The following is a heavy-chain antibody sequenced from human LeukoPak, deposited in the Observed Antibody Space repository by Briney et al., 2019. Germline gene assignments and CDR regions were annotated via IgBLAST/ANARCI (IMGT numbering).Heavy chain of an antibody. D-gene: IGHD3-22*01. V-gene: IGHV4-34*01. CDR1: GGSFSGYY. Sequence: SETLSLTCAVYGGSFSGYYWSLIRQPPGKGLEWIGEINHSGSTNYNPSLKSRVTISVDTSKNQLSLKLSSVTAADTAVYYCARGRNSSGYYSGYYFDYWGQGTLVTVSS. CDR2: INHSGST. CDR3: ARGRNSSGYYSGYYFDY. J-gene: IGHJ4*02.